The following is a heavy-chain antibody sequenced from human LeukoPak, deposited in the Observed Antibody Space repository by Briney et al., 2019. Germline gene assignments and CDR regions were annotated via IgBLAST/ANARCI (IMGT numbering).Heavy chain of an antibody. D-gene: IGHD4-17*01. V-gene: IGHV3-48*03. CDR1: GFTFSSYE. CDR3: ARDSYGDYYYGMDV. Sequence: GSLRLSCAASGFTFSSYEMNWVRQAPGKGLEWVSYISSSGSTIYYADSVEGRFTISRGNAKNSLYLQMNSLRAEDTAVYYCARDSYGDYYYGMDVWGQGTTVTVSS. J-gene: IGHJ6*02. CDR2: ISSSGSTI.